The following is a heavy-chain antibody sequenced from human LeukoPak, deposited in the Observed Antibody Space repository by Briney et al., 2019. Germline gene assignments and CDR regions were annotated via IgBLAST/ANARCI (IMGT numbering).Heavy chain of an antibody. CDR2: MSGSGRST. D-gene: IGHD2-2*01. CDR1: GFTFSSYA. V-gene: IGHV3-23*01. CDR3: ARDGHQLTPFDY. J-gene: IGHJ4*02. Sequence: PGGSLRLSCAASGFTFSSYAMSWVRQAPGKGLEWVSAMSGSGRSTYYADSVKGRFTISRDNAMDTLHLQMNSLRAEDTAVYYCARDGHQLTPFDYWGQGTLVTVSS.